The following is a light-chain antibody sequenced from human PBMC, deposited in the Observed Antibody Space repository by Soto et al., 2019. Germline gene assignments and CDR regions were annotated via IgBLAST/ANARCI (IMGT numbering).Light chain of an antibody. V-gene: IGKV1-39*01. J-gene: IGKJ4*01. CDR2: AAS. CDR3: QQYASYTPVN. Sequence: IQMTQSPSSLSASVGDRVTITCRASQSISSYLNWYQQKPGKAPKLLIYAASTLQSGVPSRFSGSGSGTDFTLTISRLQPEDYETYSCQQYASYTPVNFVGGTKAYIK. CDR1: QSISSY.